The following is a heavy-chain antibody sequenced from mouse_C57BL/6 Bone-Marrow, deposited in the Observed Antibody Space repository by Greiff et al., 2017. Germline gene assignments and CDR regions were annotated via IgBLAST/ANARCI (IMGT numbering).Heavy chain of an antibody. J-gene: IGHJ2*01. CDR3: ARRYYGSLFDY. V-gene: IGHV1-55*01. Sequence: QVQLKQPGAELVKPGASVKMSCKASGYTFTSYWITWVKQRPGQGLEWIGDIYPGSGSTDYNEKFKSKATLTVDTSSSTAYMQLSSLTSEDSAVYYCARRYYGSLFDYWGQGTTLTVSS. CDR1: GYTFTSYW. CDR2: IYPGSGST. D-gene: IGHD1-1*01.